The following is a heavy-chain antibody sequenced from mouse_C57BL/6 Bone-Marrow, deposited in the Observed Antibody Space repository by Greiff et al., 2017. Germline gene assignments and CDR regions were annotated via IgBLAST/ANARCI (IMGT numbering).Heavy chain of an antibody. V-gene: IGHV1-64*01. CDR1: GYTFTSYW. CDR3: ARHYYGSSIWYFDV. Sequence: VQLQQPGAELVKPGASVKLSCKASGYTFTSYWMHWVKQRPGQGLEWIGMIHPNSGSTNYNEKFKSKATLTVDKSSSTAYMQLSSLTSEDSAVYYCARHYYGSSIWYFDVWGTGTTVTVSS. J-gene: IGHJ1*03. D-gene: IGHD1-1*01. CDR2: IHPNSGST.